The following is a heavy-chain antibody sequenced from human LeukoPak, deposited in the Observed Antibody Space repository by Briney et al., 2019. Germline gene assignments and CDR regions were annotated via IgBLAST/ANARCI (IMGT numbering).Heavy chain of an antibody. CDR2: ISAYNGNT. J-gene: IGHJ6*02. CDR3: ARDENYYDSSGWSMVGMDV. CDR1: GCTFTSYG. D-gene: IGHD3-22*01. V-gene: IGHV1-18*01. Sequence: ASVKVSCKASGCTFTSYGISWVRQAPGQGLEWMGWISAYNGNTNYAQKLQGRVTMTTDTSTSTAYMELRSLRSDDTAVYYCARDENYYDSSGWSMVGMDVWGQGTTVTVSS.